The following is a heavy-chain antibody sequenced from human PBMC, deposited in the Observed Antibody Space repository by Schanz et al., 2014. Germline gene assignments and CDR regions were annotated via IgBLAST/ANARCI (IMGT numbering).Heavy chain of an antibody. D-gene: IGHD5-18*01. CDR3: TRGGYSYALSAFDI. V-gene: IGHV1-3*01. J-gene: IGHJ3*02. CDR1: GYSFTPFP. CDR2: INAGTGNT. Sequence: QVQLVQSGAEVKKPGASVKVSCKASGYSFTPFPIHWVRQAPGQRLEWMGWINAGTGNTEYSQKFQGRVTITRDTLASTAYMELRSLRSDDTAMYYCTRGGYSYALSAFDIWGQGTMVTVSS.